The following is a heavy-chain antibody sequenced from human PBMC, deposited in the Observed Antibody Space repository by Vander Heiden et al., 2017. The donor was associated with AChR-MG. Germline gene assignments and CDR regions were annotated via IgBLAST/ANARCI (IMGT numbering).Heavy chain of an antibody. V-gene: IGHV1-46*01. CDR3: LIFVVVTAIPY. J-gene: IGHJ4*02. Sequence: QVQLVQAGAEVKKPGASVKVSCKASGHTFTSYYLHWVRQAPGQGLEWMGIINPSGGSTSYAQKFQGRVTMTRDTSTSTVYMELSSLRSEDTAVYYCLIFVVVTAIPYWGQGTLVTVSS. CDR2: INPSGGST. D-gene: IGHD2-21*02. CDR1: GHTFTSYY.